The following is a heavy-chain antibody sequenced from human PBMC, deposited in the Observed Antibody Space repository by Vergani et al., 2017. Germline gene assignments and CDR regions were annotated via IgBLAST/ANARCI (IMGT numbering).Heavy chain of an antibody. V-gene: IGHV4-34*01. CDR1: GGSFSGYY. D-gene: IGHD3-22*01. J-gene: IGHJ3*02. CDR3: ARTYYYDSSGYYGGGAFDI. CDR2: INHSGST. Sequence: QVQLQESGPGLVKPSETLSLTCAVYGGSFSGYYWSWIRQPPGKGLEWIGEINHSGSTNYNPSLKSRVTISVDTSKNQFSLKLSSVTAADTAVYYCARTYYYDSSGYYGGGAFDIWGQGTMVTVSS.